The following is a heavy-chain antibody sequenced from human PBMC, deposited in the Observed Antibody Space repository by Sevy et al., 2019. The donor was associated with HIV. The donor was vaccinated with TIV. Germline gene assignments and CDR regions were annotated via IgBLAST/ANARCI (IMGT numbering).Heavy chain of an antibody. CDR1: GLTFSSHA. CDR3: ARDLGYESSGYLPFFDP. V-gene: IGHV3-30-3*01. Sequence: GGSLRLSCAASGLTFSSHAMHWVRQAPGKGLEWVAVISYDGNTRYYRDSVKGRFTISRDDSKNTLYLQMNSLRAEDTAVYYCARDLGYESSGYLPFFDPRGQGTLVTVSS. D-gene: IGHD3-22*01. J-gene: IGHJ5*02. CDR2: ISYDGNTR.